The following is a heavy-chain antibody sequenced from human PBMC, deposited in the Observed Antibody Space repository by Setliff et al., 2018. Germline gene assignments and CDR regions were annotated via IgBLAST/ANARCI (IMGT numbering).Heavy chain of an antibody. D-gene: IGHD6-25*01. CDR1: GFTFRTFS. J-gene: IGHJ3*02. CDR3: ARSPANGGHDAFDI. Sequence: LKISCAASGFTFRTFSMHWVRQAPGKGLEWVSSISPDSIYIYYADSVKGRLTISRDNAWDSLYLQMNSLGAEDTAVYYCARSPANGGHDAFDIWGRGTMVTVSS. V-gene: IGHV3-21*01. CDR2: ISPDSIYI.